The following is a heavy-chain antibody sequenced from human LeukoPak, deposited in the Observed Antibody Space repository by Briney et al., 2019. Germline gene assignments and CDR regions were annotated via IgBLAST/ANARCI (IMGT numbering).Heavy chain of an antibody. Sequence: PSETLSLTCTVSGGSISSSSYYWGWIRQPPGKGLEWIGSIYYSGSTYYNPSLKSRVTISVDTSKNQFSPKLSSVTAADTAVYYCATLTYDILTGYYFDYWGQGTLVTVSS. D-gene: IGHD3-9*01. CDR1: GGSISSSSYY. CDR2: IYYSGST. CDR3: ATLTYDILTGYYFDY. J-gene: IGHJ4*02. V-gene: IGHV4-39*01.